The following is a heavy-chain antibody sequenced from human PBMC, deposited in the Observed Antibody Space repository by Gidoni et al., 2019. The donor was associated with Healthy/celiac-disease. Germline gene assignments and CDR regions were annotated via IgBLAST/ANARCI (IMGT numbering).Heavy chain of an antibody. CDR3: AREVVVPAAKLGTGWFDP. D-gene: IGHD2-2*01. CDR1: GGSISSYY. V-gene: IGHV4-4*07. Sequence: QVQLQESGPGLVKPSETLSLTCTVSGGSISSYYWCWIRQPAGKGLEWIGRIYTSGSTNYNPSLKSRVTMSVDTSKNQFSLKLSSVTAADTAVYYCAREVVVPAAKLGTGWFDPWGQGTLVTVSS. CDR2: IYTSGST. J-gene: IGHJ5*02.